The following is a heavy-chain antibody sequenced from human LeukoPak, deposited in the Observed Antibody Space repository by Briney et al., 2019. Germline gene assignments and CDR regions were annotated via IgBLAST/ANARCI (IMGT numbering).Heavy chain of an antibody. Sequence: SETLSLTCTVSGGSISSYYWSWIRQPPGKGLEWIGYIYYSGSTNYNPSLKSRVTISEDTSKNQFSLKLSSVTAADTAVYYCARVGIAARGFTKKFDYWGQGTLVTVSS. CDR3: ARVGIAARGFTKKFDY. V-gene: IGHV4-59*01. CDR1: GGSISSYY. J-gene: IGHJ4*02. CDR2: IYYSGST. D-gene: IGHD6-6*01.